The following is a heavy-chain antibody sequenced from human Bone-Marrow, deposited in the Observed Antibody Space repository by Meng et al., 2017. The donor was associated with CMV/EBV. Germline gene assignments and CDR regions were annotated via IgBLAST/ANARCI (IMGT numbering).Heavy chain of an antibody. D-gene: IGHD6-13*01. J-gene: IGHJ6*01. CDR3: ARDGSTSLFHYHGMDV. V-gene: IGHV3-30*02. CDR2: IHYDGSSA. CDR1: GFTFSDYS. Sequence: GESLKISCAASGFTFSDYSMHWVRQAPGKGLECVAFIHYDGSSASYADFVKGRFTISRANSKKTLYLQMSSLRTEDTAVYYCARDGSTSLFHYHGMDVWGQGTTVTGSS.